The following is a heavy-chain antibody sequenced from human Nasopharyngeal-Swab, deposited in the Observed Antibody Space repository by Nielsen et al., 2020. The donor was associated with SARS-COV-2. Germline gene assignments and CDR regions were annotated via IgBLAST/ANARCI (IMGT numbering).Heavy chain of an antibody. CDR1: GFTFSRYE. V-gene: IGHV3-48*03. CDR2: ISTSGSNT. J-gene: IGHJ4*02. Sequence: GESLKISCAASGFTFSRYEMNWVRQAPGKGLECISYISTSGSNTYYADSVKGRFTIFRDSESLYLQMDSPRADDTAVYYCVRGHDFWSGYLGYWGQGTLVTVSS. CDR3: VRGHDFWSGYLGY. D-gene: IGHD3-3*01.